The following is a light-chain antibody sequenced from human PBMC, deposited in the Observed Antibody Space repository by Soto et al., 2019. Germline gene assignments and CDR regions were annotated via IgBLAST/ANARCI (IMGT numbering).Light chain of an antibody. CDR3: QQSYSSPRT. CDR2: AAS. V-gene: IGKV1-39*01. CDR1: QSISSY. J-gene: IGKJ1*01. Sequence: DIQMTQSPSSLSASVGDRVSITCLASQSISSYLNWYQQRPGEAPKLLIYAASSLQGGVPSNFSGSGSGTDFTLTISSLQPEDFATYYCQQSYSSPRTFGQGTKVDIK.